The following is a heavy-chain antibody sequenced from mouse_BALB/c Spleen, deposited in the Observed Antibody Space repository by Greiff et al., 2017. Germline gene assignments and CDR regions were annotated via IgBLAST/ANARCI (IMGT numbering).Heavy chain of an antibody. D-gene: IGHD4-1*01. Sequence: EVKLQESGGGLVQPGGSLKLSCAASGFTFSSYGMSWVRQTPDKRLELVATINSNGGSTYYPDSVKGRFTISRDNAKNTLYLQMSSLKSEDTAMYYCARDGWDGSFDYWGQGTTLTVSS. J-gene: IGHJ2*01. CDR2: INSNGGST. V-gene: IGHV5-6-3*01. CDR3: ARDGWDGSFDY. CDR1: GFTFSSYG.